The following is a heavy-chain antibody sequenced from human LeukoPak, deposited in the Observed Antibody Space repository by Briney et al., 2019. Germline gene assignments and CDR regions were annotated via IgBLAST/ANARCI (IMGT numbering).Heavy chain of an antibody. Sequence: GESLKISCKGSGYTFITYWIGWVREMPGKGLEWMGIIYPVDSDTRYSPSFRGQVTISADKSINSAYLQWSSLKASDTAMYYCARPDDYGGKPAAFDIWGQGTMVTVSS. J-gene: IGHJ3*02. CDR3: ARPDDYGGKPAAFDI. D-gene: IGHD4-23*01. CDR1: GYTFITYW. CDR2: IYPVDSDT. V-gene: IGHV5-51*01.